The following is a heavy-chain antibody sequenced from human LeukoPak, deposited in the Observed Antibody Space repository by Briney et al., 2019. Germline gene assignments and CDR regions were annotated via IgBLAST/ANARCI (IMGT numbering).Heavy chain of an antibody. D-gene: IGHD5-24*01. CDR2: IIPIFGTA. V-gene: IGHV1-69*05. Sequence: SVKVSCKASGGTFSSYAVSWVRQAPGQGLEWMGGIIPIFGTANYAQKFQGRVTITTDESTSTAYMELSSLRSEDTAVYYCAGGIDGYNLVDYWGQGTLVTVSS. CDR3: AGGIDGYNLVDY. J-gene: IGHJ4*02. CDR1: GGTFSSYA.